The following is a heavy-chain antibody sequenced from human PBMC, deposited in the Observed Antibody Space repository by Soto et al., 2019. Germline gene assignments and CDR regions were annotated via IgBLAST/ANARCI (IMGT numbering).Heavy chain of an antibody. CDR1: GGSISSGDYY. D-gene: IGHD1-26*01. CDR3: ARDDSGSYLNYYYGMDV. Sequence: SETLSLTCTVSGGSISSGDYYWSWIRQPPGKGLEWIGYIYYSGSTYYNPSLKSRVTISVDTSKNQFSLKLSSVTAADTAVYYCARDDSGSYLNYYYGMDVWGQGTKVTVSS. V-gene: IGHV4-30-4*01. J-gene: IGHJ6*02. CDR2: IYYSGST.